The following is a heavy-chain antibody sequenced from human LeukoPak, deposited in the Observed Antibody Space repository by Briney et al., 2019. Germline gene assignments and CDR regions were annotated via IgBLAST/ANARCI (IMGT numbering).Heavy chain of an antibody. D-gene: IGHD6-25*01. CDR1: GGSISSHY. CDR3: ARDSTGNSSGRKRSYYYYMDV. J-gene: IGHJ6*03. V-gene: IGHV4-59*11. CDR2: IYYSGST. Sequence: SETLSLTCTVSGGSISSHYWSWIRQPPGKGLEWIGYIYYSGSTNYNPSLKSRVTISVDTSKNQFSLKLSSVTAADTAVYYCARDSTGNSSGRKRSYYYYMDVWGKGTTATVSS.